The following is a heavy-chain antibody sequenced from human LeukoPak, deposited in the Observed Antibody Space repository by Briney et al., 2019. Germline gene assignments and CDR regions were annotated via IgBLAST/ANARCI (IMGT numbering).Heavy chain of an antibody. CDR1: GGSISGSSYF. D-gene: IGHD3-10*01. J-gene: IGHJ4*02. Sequence: SQTLSLTCAVSGGSISGSSYFWGWIRQPPGKGLEWIGSIYYSGNTYYNPSLKSRVTISVDTSKNQFSLKLSSVTAADTAVYYCARLKEGIDYWGQGTLVTVSS. CDR2: IYYSGNT. V-gene: IGHV4-39*01. CDR3: ARLKEGIDY.